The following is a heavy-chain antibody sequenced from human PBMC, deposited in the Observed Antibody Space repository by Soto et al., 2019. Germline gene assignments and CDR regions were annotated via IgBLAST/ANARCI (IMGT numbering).Heavy chain of an antibody. CDR2: IIPIFGTA. CDR3: ARGGATTVVTPRRDAFDI. J-gene: IGHJ3*02. CDR1: GGTFSSYA. V-gene: IGHV1-69*12. Sequence: QVQLVQSGAEVKKPGSSVKVSCKASGGTFSSYAISWVRQAPGQGLEWMGGIIPIFGTANYAQKFQGRVTITAAESTSTAYMEVSSLRSEDTAVYYCARGGATTVVTPRRDAFDIWGQGTMVTVSS. D-gene: IGHD4-17*01.